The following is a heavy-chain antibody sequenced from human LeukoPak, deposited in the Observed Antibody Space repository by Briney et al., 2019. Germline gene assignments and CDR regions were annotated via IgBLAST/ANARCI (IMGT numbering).Heavy chain of an antibody. CDR1: GFTFNNYA. Sequence: ASVKVSYKASGFTFNNYAVQWVRQARGQRLEWIGWIVVGSCNTNYAQKFQERVTITRDMSTSTAYMELSSLRSEDTAVYYCAAATDRSGYLLARWGQGTLVTVSS. V-gene: IGHV1-58*01. D-gene: IGHD3-22*01. J-gene: IGHJ4*02. CDR3: AAATDRSGYLLAR. CDR2: IVVGSCNT.